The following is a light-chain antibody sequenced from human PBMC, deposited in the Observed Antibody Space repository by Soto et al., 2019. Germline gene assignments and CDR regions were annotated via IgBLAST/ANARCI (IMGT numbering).Light chain of an antibody. CDR1: SSNIGGNI. CDR2: GND. J-gene: IGLJ2*01. Sequence: QSVLTQPPSASGTPGQRVTISCSGSSSNIGGNIVKWYQQLPGTAPTILIFGNDQRPAWVPDRFSGSMSGTSASLAISGLQSEDEANSSCAAWDDSLNGVVFGGGTKLTVL. CDR3: AAWDDSLNGVV. V-gene: IGLV1-44*01.